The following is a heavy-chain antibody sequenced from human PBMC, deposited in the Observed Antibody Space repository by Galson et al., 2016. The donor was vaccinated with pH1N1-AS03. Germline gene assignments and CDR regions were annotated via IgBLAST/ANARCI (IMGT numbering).Heavy chain of an antibody. Sequence: CAISGDSVSSNSVAWNWIRQSPSGGLEWLGRTYYRSKWFNEYPASVKSRITINSDTSKNQFSLQLNSVTPEDTALYFCARQIKGGTDVWGQGTTVTVSS. J-gene: IGHJ6*02. D-gene: IGHD5-24*01. V-gene: IGHV6-1*01. CDR2: TYYRSKWFN. CDR3: ARQIKGGTDV. CDR1: GDSVSSNSVA.